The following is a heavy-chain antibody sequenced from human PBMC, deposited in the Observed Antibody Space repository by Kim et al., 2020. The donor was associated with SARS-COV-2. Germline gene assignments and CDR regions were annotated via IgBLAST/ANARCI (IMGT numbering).Heavy chain of an antibody. V-gene: IGHV4-59*01. Sequence: SETLSLTCTVSGDSMRDYYWTWIRQPPGKGLEWIGYVYYLGSTNYNSSLKNRITISIDVSKNQFSLKLSSVTAADTAVYYCARDYFDSSGQGAVDVWGQG. D-gene: IGHD3-22*01. J-gene: IGHJ3*01. CDR1: GDSMRDYY. CDR2: VYYLGST. CDR3: ARDYFDSSGQGAVDV.